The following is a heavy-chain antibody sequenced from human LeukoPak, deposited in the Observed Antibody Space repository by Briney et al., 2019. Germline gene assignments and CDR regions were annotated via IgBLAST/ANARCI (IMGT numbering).Heavy chain of an antibody. J-gene: IGHJ6*03. V-gene: IGHV3-30*04. CDR1: GFTFSDYP. D-gene: IGHD3-10*01. Sequence: GGSLRLSCAAPGFTFSDYPMYWVRQAPGKGLEWVAVISYDASNDFYRDSVRGRFTISRDNARNTVYLQMDTLKPEDTAVYYCAISFGSPFGYMDVWGKGTMVIVSS. CDR3: AISFGSPFGYMDV. CDR2: ISYDASND.